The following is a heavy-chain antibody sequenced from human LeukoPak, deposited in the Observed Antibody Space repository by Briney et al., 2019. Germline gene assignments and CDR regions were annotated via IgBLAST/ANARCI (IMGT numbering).Heavy chain of an antibody. CDR3: ARACIAVAGTVGWFDP. D-gene: IGHD6-19*01. J-gene: IGHJ5*02. CDR2: IIPIFGTA. V-gene: IGHV1-69*05. Sequence: SVTVSCKPSRGTFISYAISWVRQAPGQGLEGMGGIIPIFGTANYAQKFQGRVTITTDESTSTAYMELSSLRSEDTAVYYCARACIAVAGTVGWFDPWGQGTLVTVSS. CDR1: RGTFISYA.